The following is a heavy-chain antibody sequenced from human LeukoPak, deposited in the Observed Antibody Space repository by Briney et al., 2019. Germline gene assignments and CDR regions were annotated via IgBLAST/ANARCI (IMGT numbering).Heavy chain of an antibody. CDR1: GFTFSSYA. CDR2: ISFDGTDA. J-gene: IGHJ4*02. D-gene: IGHD2-15*01. V-gene: IGHV3-30*04. Sequence: PGTSLRLSCAASGFTFSSYAIHWVRQAPGKGLEWVAVISFDGTDAFYADSVKGRFTISRDNSKNTLYLQMNSLRADDTAVYYCAKDWVPFTEEEEGLLDYWGQGTLVTVSS. CDR3: AKDWVPFTEEEEGLLDY.